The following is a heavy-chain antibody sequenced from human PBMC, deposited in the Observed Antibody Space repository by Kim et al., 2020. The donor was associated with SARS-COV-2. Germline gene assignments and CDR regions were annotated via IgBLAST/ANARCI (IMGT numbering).Heavy chain of an antibody. Sequence: GGSTYYADSVKGRFTISRDNSKNTLYLQMNSLRAEDTAVYYCARVPYYDFWGQGTMVTVSS. CDR2: GGST. J-gene: IGHJ3*01. D-gene: IGHD3-3*01. V-gene: IGHV3-66*01. CDR3: ARVPYYDF.